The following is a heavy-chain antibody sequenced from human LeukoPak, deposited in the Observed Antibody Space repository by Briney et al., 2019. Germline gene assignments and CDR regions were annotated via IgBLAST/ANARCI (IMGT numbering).Heavy chain of an antibody. J-gene: IGHJ6*03. CDR2: ISSSGSTI. D-gene: IGHD6-19*01. CDR1: GFTFSDYY. CDR3: ARDTLYSSGWYVRYYYMDV. Sequence: GGSLRLSCAASGFTFSDYYMSWIRQAPGKGLEWVSYISSSGSTIYYADSVKGRFTISRDNAKNSLYLQMNSLRAEDTAVYYSARDTLYSSGWYVRYYYMDVWGKGTTVTVSS. V-gene: IGHV3-11*01.